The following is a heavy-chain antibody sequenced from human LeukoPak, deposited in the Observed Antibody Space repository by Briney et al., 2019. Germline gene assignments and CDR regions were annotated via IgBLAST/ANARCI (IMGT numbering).Heavy chain of an antibody. J-gene: IGHJ4*02. CDR1: GFTFSSHW. D-gene: IGHD3-10*01. V-gene: IGHV3-7*01. CDR2: IRQDGSEK. Sequence: PGGSLRLSCAASGFTFSSHWMSWVRQAPGKGLEWVANIRQDGSEKNYVDSVKGRFTISRDNAKNSLYLQMNSLRAEDTAVYYCARDSHFGGYWGQGTLVTVSS. CDR3: ARDSHFGGY.